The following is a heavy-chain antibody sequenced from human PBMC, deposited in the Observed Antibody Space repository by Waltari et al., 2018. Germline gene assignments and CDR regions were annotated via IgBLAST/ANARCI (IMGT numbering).Heavy chain of an antibody. D-gene: IGHD3-3*01. V-gene: IGHV3-30*02. J-gene: IGHJ5*02. CDR3: AKGRGDFPWFDP. CDR1: GFTFSSYG. CDR2: IRYDGSNK. Sequence: QVQLVESGGGVVQPGGSLRLSCAASGFTFSSYGMHWVRQAPGKGLEWVAFIRYDGSNKYYADSVKGRFTSSRDNSKNTLYLQMNSLRAEDTAVYYCAKGRGDFPWFDPWGQGTLVTVSS.